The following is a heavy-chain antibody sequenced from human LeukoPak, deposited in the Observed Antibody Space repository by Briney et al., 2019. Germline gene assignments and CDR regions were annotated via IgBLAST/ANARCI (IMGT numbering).Heavy chain of an antibody. CDR1: GYTFTSYD. CDR2: IIPILGIA. J-gene: IGHJ4*02. V-gene: IGHV1-69*04. Sequence: ASVKVSCKASGYTFTSYDINWVRQATGQGLEWMGRIIPILGIANYAQKFQGRVTITADKSTSTAYMELSSLRSEDTAVYYCARVPTAVDTAMVTAYWGQGTLVTVSS. CDR3: ARVPTAVDTAMVTAY. D-gene: IGHD5-18*01.